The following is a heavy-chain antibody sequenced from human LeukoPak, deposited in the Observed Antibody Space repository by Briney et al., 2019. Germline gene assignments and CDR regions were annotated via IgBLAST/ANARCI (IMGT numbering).Heavy chain of an antibody. CDR1: GGSISSYY. J-gene: IGHJ6*03. D-gene: IGHD5-24*01. CDR2: IYYSGST. Sequence: SETLSLTCTVSGGSISSYYWSWIRQPPGKGLEWIGYIYYSGSTNYNPSLKSRVTISVDTSKNQFSLKLSSVTAADTAVYYCARLQYKSNYMDVWGKGTTVTVSS. CDR3: ARLQYKSNYMDV. V-gene: IGHV4-59*08.